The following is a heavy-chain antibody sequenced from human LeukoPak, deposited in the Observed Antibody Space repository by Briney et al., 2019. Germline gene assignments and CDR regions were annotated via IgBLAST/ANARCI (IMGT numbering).Heavy chain of an antibody. Sequence: ASVKVSCKVSGNTFTDLSMNWVRQAPGKGLEWMGGFDPEDVETIYAQKFQGRVTMTEDTSTETAYMELTGLRPEDTAVYYCATDFYRGRQFDCWGQGPVVTVSS. CDR2: FDPEDVET. V-gene: IGHV1-24*01. CDR3: ATDFYRGRQFDC. D-gene: IGHD2/OR15-2a*01. CDR1: GNTFTDLS. J-gene: IGHJ4*02.